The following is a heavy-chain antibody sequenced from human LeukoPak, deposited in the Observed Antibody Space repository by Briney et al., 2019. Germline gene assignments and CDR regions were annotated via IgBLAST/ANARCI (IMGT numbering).Heavy chain of an antibody. CDR1: GFTFRSYW. D-gene: IGHD3-22*01. CDR2: INQDGGEK. V-gene: IGHV3-7*03. CDR3: AKLLYYYDSSQPY. J-gene: IGHJ4*02. Sequence: GGSLRLSCAASGFTFRSYWMSWVRQAPGKGLEWVANINQDGGEKDYVDSVKGRFSISRDNAKNTLYLQVNSLRAEDTAVYYCAKLLYYYDSSQPYWGQGTLVTVSS.